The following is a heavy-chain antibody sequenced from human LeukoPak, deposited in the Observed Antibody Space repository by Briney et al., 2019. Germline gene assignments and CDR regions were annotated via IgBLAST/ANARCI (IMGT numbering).Heavy chain of an antibody. CDR2: ISGSGGST. V-gene: IGHV3-23*01. CDR1: GFTFSSYA. Sequence: GGSLRLSSAASGFTFSSYAMSWVRQAPGKGLEWVSAISGSGGSTYYADPVKGRFTISRDNSKNTLYLQTNSLRAEDTAVYYCAKASWYSSSWYWFDPWGQGTLVTVSS. CDR3: AKASWYSSSWYWFDP. J-gene: IGHJ5*02. D-gene: IGHD6-13*01.